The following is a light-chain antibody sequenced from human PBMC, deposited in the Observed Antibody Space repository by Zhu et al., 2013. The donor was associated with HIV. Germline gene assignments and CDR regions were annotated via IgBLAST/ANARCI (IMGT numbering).Light chain of an antibody. CDR3: QVCDPDTDQWV. CDR1: NLETKS. J-gene: IGLJ3*02. CDR2: DDT. V-gene: IGLV3-21*03. Sequence: SYVVTQPPSVSVAPGKTATITCGGDNLETKSVHWYQHKPGQAPVLVLYDDTERPSGIPERFSGSNSGNTATLTISRVEAGDEADYSCQVCDPDTDQWVFGGGTKLTVL.